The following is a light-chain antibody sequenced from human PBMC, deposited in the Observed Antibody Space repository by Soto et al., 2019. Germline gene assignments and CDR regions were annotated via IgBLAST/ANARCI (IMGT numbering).Light chain of an antibody. J-gene: IGLJ1*01. CDR1: SSDVGSYNR. Sequence: LTQPPSVSGSPGQSVTISCTGTSSDVGSYNRLSWYQQPPGTAPKLIMYEVNTRPSGVPDRFSGSKSGSTASLTISGLQADDEADYYCSLYISGSTYVFGTGTKVTVL. CDR3: SLYISGSTYV. CDR2: EVN. V-gene: IGLV2-18*01.